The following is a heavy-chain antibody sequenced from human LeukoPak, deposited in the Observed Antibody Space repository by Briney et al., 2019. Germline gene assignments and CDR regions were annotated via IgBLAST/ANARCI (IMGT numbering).Heavy chain of an antibody. V-gene: IGHV3-33*06. CDR2: IWSDGSDK. D-gene: IGHD4-11*01. J-gene: IGHJ1*01. CDR1: GFTFSHYG. CDR3: AKDARRGFDYSNSLQN. Sequence: SGGSLRLSCAASGFTFSHYGMHWVRQTPGAGLEWVAVIWSDGSDKYYAKSVKGRFTISRDNSKNSLFLQMNSLRAEDTAVYYCAKDARRGFDYSNSLQNWGQGILVTVSS.